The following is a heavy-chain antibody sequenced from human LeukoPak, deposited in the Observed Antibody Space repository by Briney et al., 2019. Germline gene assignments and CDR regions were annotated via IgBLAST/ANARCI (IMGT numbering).Heavy chain of an antibody. D-gene: IGHD1-14*01. CDR3: ASGEPANY. CDR1: GFTFSSYS. Sequence: GGSLRLSCAASGFTFSSYSMNWVRQAPGKGLEWVSYISSSSSTIYYADSVKGRFTISRDNAKNSLYLKMNSLRAEDTAVYYCASGEPANYWGQGTLVTVSS. CDR2: ISSSSSTI. V-gene: IGHV3-48*04. J-gene: IGHJ4*02.